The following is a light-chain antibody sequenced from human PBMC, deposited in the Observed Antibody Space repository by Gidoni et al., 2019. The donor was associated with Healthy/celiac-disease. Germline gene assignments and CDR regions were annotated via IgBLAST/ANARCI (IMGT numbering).Light chain of an antibody. CDR3: QQRSNWPSIT. V-gene: IGKV3-11*01. CDR1: QSVSSY. CDR2: DAS. J-gene: IGKJ5*01. Sequence: EIVLTQSPATLSLSPRERATLSCRASQSVSSYLARYQQKPGQAPRLLIYDASNRATGIPARFSCSGSGTDFTLTISSLEPEDFAVYYCQQRSNWPSITFGQGTRLEIK.